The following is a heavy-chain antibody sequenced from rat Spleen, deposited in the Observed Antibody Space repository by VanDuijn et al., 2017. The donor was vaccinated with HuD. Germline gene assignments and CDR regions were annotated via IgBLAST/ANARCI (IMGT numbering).Heavy chain of an antibody. V-gene: IGHV5S13*01. CDR1: GFTFSNYG. J-gene: IGHJ2*01. Sequence: EVQLVESGGGLVQPGRSLKLSCAASGFTFSNYGMHWIRQAPTKGLEWVASISPSGGSTYYRDSVKCRFTISRDNAKNTQYLQMDSLRSEDTATYYCARHPEFWYDGTYAPVDYWGQGVMVTVSS. CDR3: ARHPEFWYDGTYAPVDY. D-gene: IGHD1-12*02. CDR2: ISPSGGST.